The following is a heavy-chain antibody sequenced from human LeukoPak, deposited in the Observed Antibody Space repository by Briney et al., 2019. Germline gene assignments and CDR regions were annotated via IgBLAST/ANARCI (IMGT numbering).Heavy chain of an antibody. J-gene: IGHJ6*03. Sequence: SGGSLRLSCAASGFTFSDNYMTWVRQAPGKGLEWVANIKQDGSEQYYVDSVKGRFTISRDNAKNSLYLQMNSLRAEDTAVYYCAKDTVKVATISRVPHYTDVWGKGTTVTISS. D-gene: IGHD5-12*01. CDR3: AKDTVKVATISRVPHYTDV. CDR1: GFTFSDNY. V-gene: IGHV3-7*01. CDR2: IKQDGSEQ.